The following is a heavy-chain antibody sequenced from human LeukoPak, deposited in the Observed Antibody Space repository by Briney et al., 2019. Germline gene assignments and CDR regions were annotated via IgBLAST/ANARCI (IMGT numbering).Heavy chain of an antibody. V-gene: IGHV3-49*03. CDR1: GFTFGDYA. CDR2: IRSKAYGGTT. J-gene: IGHJ6*02. D-gene: IGHD1-26*01. Sequence: GGSLRLSCTASGFTFGDYAMSWFRQAPGKGLEWVGFIRSKAYGGTTEYAASVKGRFTISRDDSKSIAYLQMNSLKTEDTAVYYCTRDHPSGSYPTYGMDVWGQGTTVTVSS. CDR3: TRDHPSGSYPTYGMDV.